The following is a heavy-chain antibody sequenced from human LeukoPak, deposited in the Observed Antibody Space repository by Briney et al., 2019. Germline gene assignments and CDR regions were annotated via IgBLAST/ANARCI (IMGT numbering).Heavy chain of an antibody. V-gene: IGHV4-4*07. CDR3: XXERELLRGDAFDI. CDR1: GGSISSHY. CDR2: IYSSGNT. Sequence: SETLSLTCTVSGGSISSHYWTWIRQPAGKGLEWIGRIYSSGNTNYNPSLKSRVTMSLDTSKNQFSLKLSSVTVADTAMYYCXXERELLRGDAFDIWGQGTMVTVSS. J-gene: IGHJ3*02. D-gene: IGHD1-26*01.